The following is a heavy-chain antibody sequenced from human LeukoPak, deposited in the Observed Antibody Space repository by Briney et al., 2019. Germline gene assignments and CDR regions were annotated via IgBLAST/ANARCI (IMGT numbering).Heavy chain of an antibody. CDR1: GYTLTELS. CDR3: ATATSTYYYYGMDV. D-gene: IGHD1-1*01. Sequence: ASVEVSCKVSGYTLTELSMHWVRQAPGKGLEWMGGFDPEDGETIYVQKFQGRVTMTEDTSTDTAYMELSSLRSEDTAVYYCATATSTYYYYGMDVWGQGTTVTVSS. V-gene: IGHV1-24*01. J-gene: IGHJ6*02. CDR2: FDPEDGET.